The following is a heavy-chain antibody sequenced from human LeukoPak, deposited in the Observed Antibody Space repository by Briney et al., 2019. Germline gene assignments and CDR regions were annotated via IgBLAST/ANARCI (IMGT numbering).Heavy chain of an antibody. J-gene: IGHJ3*02. CDR3: ARVVPDIVVVPAAIVGAFDI. D-gene: IGHD2-2*01. V-gene: IGHV1-2*02. Sequence: ASVKVSCKASGYTFTGYYMHWMRQAPGQGLEWMGWINPNSGGTNYAQKFQGRVTMTRDTSISTAYMELSRLRSDDTAVYYCARVVPDIVVVPAAIVGAFDIWGQGTMVTVSS. CDR1: GYTFTGYY. CDR2: INPNSGGT.